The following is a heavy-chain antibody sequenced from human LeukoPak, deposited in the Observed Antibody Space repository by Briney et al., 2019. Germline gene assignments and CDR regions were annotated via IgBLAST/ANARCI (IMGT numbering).Heavy chain of an antibody. CDR2: INPNSGGT. CDR3: ARGRRDSGYDARGYYYMDV. D-gene: IGHD5-12*01. J-gene: IGHJ6*03. V-gene: IGHV1-2*06. CDR1: GYTFTGYY. Sequence: SSVKVSCKASGYTFTGYYMHWVRQAPGQGLEWMGRINPNSGGTNYAQKFQGRVTMTRDTSISTAYMEPSRLRSDDTAVYYCARGRRDSGYDARGYYYMDVWGKGTTVTVSS.